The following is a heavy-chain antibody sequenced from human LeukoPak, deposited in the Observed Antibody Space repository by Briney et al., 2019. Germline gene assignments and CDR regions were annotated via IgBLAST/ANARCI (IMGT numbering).Heavy chain of an antibody. D-gene: IGHD4-17*01. J-gene: IGHJ4*02. CDR1: GFTFSSYA. CDR3: ARNSLGMTTVTSDY. V-gene: IGHV3-30*04. Sequence: GGSLRLSCAASGFTFSSYAMHWVRQAPGKGLEWVAVISYDGSNKYYADSVKGRFTISRDNSKNTLYLQMNSLRAEDTAVYYCARNSLGMTTVTSDYWGQGTLVTVSS. CDR2: ISYDGSNK.